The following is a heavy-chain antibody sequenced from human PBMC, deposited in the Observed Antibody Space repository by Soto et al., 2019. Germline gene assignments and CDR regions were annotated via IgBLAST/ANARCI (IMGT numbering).Heavy chain of an antibody. D-gene: IGHD2-2*01. CDR3: ASSTSCCDDFDY. J-gene: IGHJ4*02. CDR1: RGSISSGGYY. CDR2: IYYSGST. Sequence: LSLTCTVSRGSISSGGYYWSWIRQHPGKGLEWIGYIYYSGSTYYNPSLKSRVTISVDTSKNQFSLKLSSVTAADTAVYYCASSTSCCDDFDYWGQGTLVTVSS. V-gene: IGHV4-31*03.